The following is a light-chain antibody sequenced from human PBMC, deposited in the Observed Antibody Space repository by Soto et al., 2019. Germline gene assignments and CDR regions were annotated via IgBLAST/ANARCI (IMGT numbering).Light chain of an antibody. J-gene: IGKJ4*01. V-gene: IGKV1-27*01. CDR2: AAS. CDR1: QDIGNF. Sequence: DIQMTQSPSSLSVFVGDRVTITCRASQDIGNFLAWYQQKPGKVPKLLIYAASTLQSGVPSRFSGSGSGTDFTLTISSLQPEDVATYYCQQYGGSPRLTFGGGTKVEIK. CDR3: QQYGGSPRLT.